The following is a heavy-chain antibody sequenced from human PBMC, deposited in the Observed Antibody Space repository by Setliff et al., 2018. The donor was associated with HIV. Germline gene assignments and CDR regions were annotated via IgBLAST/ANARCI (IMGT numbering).Heavy chain of an antibody. V-gene: IGHV3-48*01. J-gene: IGHJ4*02. CDR2: FIGNSGAV. CDR1: GFTFSSYS. Sequence: GESLKISCAASGFTFSSYSMNWVRQAPGKGLEWVSFFIGNSGAVTYADSVKARFTISRDNARNSLYLQLNSLRAEDTSVYFGARDRGGRYTSLDFWGQGTLVTVSS. CDR3: ARDRGGRYTSLDF. D-gene: IGHD1-26*01.